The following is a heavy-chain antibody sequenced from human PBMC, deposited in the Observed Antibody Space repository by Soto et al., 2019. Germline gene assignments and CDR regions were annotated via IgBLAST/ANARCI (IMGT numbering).Heavy chain of an antibody. CDR3: ARGGTFFYPYYAYGMDV. J-gene: IGHJ6*02. V-gene: IGHV4-30-2*01. CDR2: IYHSGST. Sequence: TSETLSLTCAVSGGSISSGGYSWSWIRQPPGKGLECIGYIYHSGSTYYNPSLKSRVTISVDRSKNQFSLQLNSVTPEDTAVYYCARGGTFFYPYYAYGMDVWGQGTTVTVSS. CDR1: GGSISSGGYS. D-gene: IGHD3-10*01.